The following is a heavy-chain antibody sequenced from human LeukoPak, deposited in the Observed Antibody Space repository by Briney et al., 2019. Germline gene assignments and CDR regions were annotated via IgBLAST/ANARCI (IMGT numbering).Heavy chain of an antibody. D-gene: IGHD5-24*01. CDR3: AISIRDGLDY. J-gene: IGHJ4*02. CDR2: ITPFNGNT. CDR1: GYTFTYRY. V-gene: IGHV1-45*02. Sequence: GASVKVSCKASGYTFTYRYLHWVRQAPGQALEWMGWITPFNGNTNYAQKFQDRVTITRDRSMSTAYMELSSQRSEDTAMYYCAISIRDGLDYWGQGTLVTVSS.